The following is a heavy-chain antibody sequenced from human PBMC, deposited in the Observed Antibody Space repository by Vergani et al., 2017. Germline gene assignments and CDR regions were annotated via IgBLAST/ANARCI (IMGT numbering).Heavy chain of an antibody. Sequence: QVQLEESGPGLVKPSQTLSLTCTVSGDSVSSGTHYWSWIRQPVGKGLEWVGRIFATGSAHFHPSLKSRVSMSIDTSKHQFSLNLTSVTAADTAVYYCARGAGVDYWGQGILVTVSS. CDR3: ARGAGVDY. CDR2: IFATGSA. CDR1: GDSVSSGTHY. D-gene: IGHD4-17*01. V-gene: IGHV4-61*02. J-gene: IGHJ4*02.